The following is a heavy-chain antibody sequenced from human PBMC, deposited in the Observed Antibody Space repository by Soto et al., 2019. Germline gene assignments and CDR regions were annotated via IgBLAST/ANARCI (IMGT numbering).Heavy chain of an antibody. CDR3: ARGAVVVPNGLIAGMDV. CDR2: IDPSSGTT. CDR1: GYSFSNFY. J-gene: IGHJ6*02. Sequence: ASVKVSCKPSGYSFSNFYVHWVRQAPGQGLEWMGIIDPSSGTTSYTQKFQERVTMTRDTSMSTVYMELSRLRSEDTAVYYCARGAVVVPNGLIAGMDVWGLGTTVTV. V-gene: IGHV1-46*01. D-gene: IGHD2-15*01.